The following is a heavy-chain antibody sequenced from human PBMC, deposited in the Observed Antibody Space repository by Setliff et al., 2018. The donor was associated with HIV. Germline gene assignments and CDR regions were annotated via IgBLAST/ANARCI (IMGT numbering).Heavy chain of an antibody. CDR2: MMTIFSTT. J-gene: IGHJ3*01. CDR3: ATEGAGGSYQRASALDL. V-gene: IGHV1-69*05. D-gene: IGHD1-26*01. Sequence: SVKVSCKSSAGSYSIFAINWVRQAPGQGLEWMGGMMTIFSTTDYARKFQGRVTITTDESTGTAYMELSNLRSEDTAVYYCATEGAGGSYQRASALDLWGQGTMVTVS. CDR1: AGSYSIFA.